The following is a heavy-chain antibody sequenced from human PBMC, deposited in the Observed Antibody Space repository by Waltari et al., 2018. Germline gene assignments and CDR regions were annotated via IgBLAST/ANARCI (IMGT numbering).Heavy chain of an antibody. CDR3: ARGDFWSGYSYGMDV. CDR2: IYTSGST. J-gene: IGHJ6*02. CDR1: GGSISSGSYY. Sequence: QVQLQESGPGLVKPSQTLSLTCTVSGGSISSGSYYWSWIRQPAGKGLEWIGRIYTSGSTNYNPSLKSRVTISVDTSKNQFSLKLSSVTAADTAVYYCARGDFWSGYSYGMDVWGQGTTVTVSS. D-gene: IGHD3-3*01. V-gene: IGHV4-61*02.